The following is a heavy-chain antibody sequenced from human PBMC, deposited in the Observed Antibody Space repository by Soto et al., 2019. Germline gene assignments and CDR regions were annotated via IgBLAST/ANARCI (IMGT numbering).Heavy chain of an antibody. CDR3: ARLVTFDETFDY. Sequence: SETLSLTCTVSGGSISSSDFYWGWIRQPPGKGLEWIGSIYYSGSTYYNPSLKSRVTFSVDTSKNQFSLKLSSVTAADTAVYYCARLVTFDETFDYWGQGTLVTVSS. V-gene: IGHV4-39*01. CDR2: IYYSGST. J-gene: IGHJ4*02. D-gene: IGHD3-9*01. CDR1: GGSISSSDFY.